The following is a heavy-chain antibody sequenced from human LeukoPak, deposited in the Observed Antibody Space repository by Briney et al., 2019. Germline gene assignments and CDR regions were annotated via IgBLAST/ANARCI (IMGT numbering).Heavy chain of an antibody. CDR1: GFTFSSYA. CDR2: IKQDGSEK. Sequence: PGGSLRLSCAASGFTFSSYAMSWVRQAPGKGLEWVANIKQDGSEKYYVDSVKGRFTISRDNAKNSLYLQMNSLRAEDTAVYYCARLRYYGMDVWGQGTTVTVSS. J-gene: IGHJ6*02. V-gene: IGHV3-7*01. CDR3: ARLRYYGMDV.